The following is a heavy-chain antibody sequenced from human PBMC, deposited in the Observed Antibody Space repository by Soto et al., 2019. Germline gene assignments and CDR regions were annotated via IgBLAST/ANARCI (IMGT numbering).Heavy chain of an antibody. D-gene: IGHD3-9*01. CDR1: GFTFSSYG. J-gene: IGHJ6*02. V-gene: IGHV3-33*01. Sequence: QVQLVESGGGVVQPGRSLRLSCAASGFTFSSYGMHWVRQAPGKGLEWVAVIWYDGSNKYYADSVKGRFTISRDNSKNXXYLQMNSLRAEDTAVYYCARDLRYFDSYYYYGMDVWGQGTTVTVSS. CDR2: IWYDGSNK. CDR3: ARDLRYFDSYYYYGMDV.